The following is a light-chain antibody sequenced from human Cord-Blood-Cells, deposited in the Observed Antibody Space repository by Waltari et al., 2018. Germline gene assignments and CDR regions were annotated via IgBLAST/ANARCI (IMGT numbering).Light chain of an antibody. J-gene: IGLJ2*01. Sequence: QSALTQPRSVSGSPGQSVTISCTGTSSDVGGYNYVSWYQQHPGKAPNLMIYDVSKRPSRVPDRFSGSKSSNTASLTISGLQAEDEADYYCCSYAGSYTVVFGGGTKLTVL. V-gene: IGLV2-11*01. CDR2: DVS. CDR1: SSDVGGYNY. CDR3: CSYAGSYTVV.